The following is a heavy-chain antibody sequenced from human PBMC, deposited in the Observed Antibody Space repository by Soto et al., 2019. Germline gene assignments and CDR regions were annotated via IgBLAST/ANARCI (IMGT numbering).Heavy chain of an antibody. CDR1: GDAINDHY. CDR2: IYYNGNT. D-gene: IGHD3-9*01. V-gene: IGHV4-59*11. J-gene: IGHJ4*02. CDR3: ARVRTGYFDY. Sequence: SETLSLTCTLSGDAINDHYWSFIRQPPGKGLEWIGYIYYNGNTNYNPSLESRVTISVDRSRNQFSLRLTSLTAADTAVYYCARVRTGYFDYWGRGALVTVSS.